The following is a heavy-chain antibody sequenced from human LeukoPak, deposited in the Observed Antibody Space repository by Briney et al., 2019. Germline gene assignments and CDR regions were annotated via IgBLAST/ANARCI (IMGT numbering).Heavy chain of an antibody. CDR2: INPNSGGT. CDR3: ARYYYGSGSLWPLIED. V-gene: IGHV1-2*02. D-gene: IGHD3-10*01. Sequence: GASVKVSCKASGYTFTGYYMHWVRQAPGQGLEWMGWINPNSGGTNYAQKIQGRVTMTRDTSISTAYMELSRLRSDDTAVYYCARYYYGSGSLWPLIEDWGQGTLVTVSS. J-gene: IGHJ4*02. CDR1: GYTFTGYY.